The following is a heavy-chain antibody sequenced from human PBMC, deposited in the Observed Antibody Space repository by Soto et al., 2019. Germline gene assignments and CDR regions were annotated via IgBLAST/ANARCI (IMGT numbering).Heavy chain of an antibody. V-gene: IGHV1-69*06. CDR3: ARVGGTGGYTYGLDY. CDR1: GGTFSSYA. CDR2: IIPVFGTG. D-gene: IGHD5-18*01. J-gene: IGHJ4*02. Sequence: QVQLVQSGAEVQKPGSSVKVSCKASGGTFSSYAISWVRHAPGQGLAWMGGIIPVFGTGIYAQKLQGRVTITADKSTNTAYMVLSSLRSEDTAVYFCARVGGTGGYTYGLDYWGQGTLVSVSS.